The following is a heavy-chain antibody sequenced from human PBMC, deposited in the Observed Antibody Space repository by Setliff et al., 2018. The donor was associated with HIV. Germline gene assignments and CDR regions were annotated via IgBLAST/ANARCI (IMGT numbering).Heavy chain of an antibody. CDR3: ARHYGAVKSVVTVVAKYFPH. D-gene: IGHD2-21*02. J-gene: IGHJ1*01. Sequence: PSETLSLTCTVSGGSISSYYWSWIRQPPGKGLEWIGYIHTTGSTNYNPSLKSRVTISMDTSKNQFSLNLNSVTATDTAVYYCARHYGAVKSVVTVVAKYFPHWGQGTLVTVSS. CDR1: GGSISSYY. V-gene: IGHV4-59*08. CDR2: IHTTGST.